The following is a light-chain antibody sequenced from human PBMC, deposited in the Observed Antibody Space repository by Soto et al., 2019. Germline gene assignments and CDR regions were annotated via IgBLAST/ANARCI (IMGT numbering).Light chain of an antibody. Sequence: DIVMTQSPDSLAVSLGERATINCKSSQSILHTPNNKNCLAWYQHKPGQPPKLLIYWATTRESGVPDRFSGSGSETDFTLTISSLQAEDVAVYYCQQYYANSPWTFGQGTKVEIK. V-gene: IGKV4-1*01. CDR2: WAT. CDR3: QQYYANSPWT. J-gene: IGKJ1*01. CDR1: QSILHTPNNKNC.